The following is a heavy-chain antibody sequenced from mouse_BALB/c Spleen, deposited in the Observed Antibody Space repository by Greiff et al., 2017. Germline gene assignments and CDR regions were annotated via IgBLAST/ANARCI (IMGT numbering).Heavy chain of an antibody. V-gene: IGHV3-2*02. Sequence: EVKLQESGPGLVKPSQSLSLTCTVTGYSITSDYAWNWIRQFPGNKLEWMGYISYSGSTSYNPSLKSRISITRDTSKNQFFLQLNSVTTEDTATYYCARRLLRSYFDVWGAGTTVTVSS. CDR1: GYSITSDYA. CDR2: ISYSGST. CDR3: ARRLLRSYFDV. J-gene: IGHJ1*01. D-gene: IGHD1-1*01.